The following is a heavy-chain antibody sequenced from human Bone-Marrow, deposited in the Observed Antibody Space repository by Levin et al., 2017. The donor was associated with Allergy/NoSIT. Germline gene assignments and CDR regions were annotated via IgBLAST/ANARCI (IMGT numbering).Heavy chain of an antibody. V-gene: IGHV3-30*04. Sequence: QSGGSLRLSCTTSGFNFNNSAMSWFRQAPGKGLEWVALVSYDGGQKKYADSVRGRFSISRDEFNNTVSLQMNSLRVDDTATYFCAEEFLHSGYFQRWGPGSLVIVSS. CDR3: AEEFLHSGYFQR. CDR1: GFNFNNSA. J-gene: IGHJ1*01. CDR2: VSYDGGQK. D-gene: IGHD2-21*01.